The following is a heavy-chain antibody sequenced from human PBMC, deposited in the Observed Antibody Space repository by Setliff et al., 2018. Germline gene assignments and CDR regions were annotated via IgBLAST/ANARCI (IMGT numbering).Heavy chain of an antibody. Sequence: PSETLSLTCTVYGGSFSNYYWRWILQPPGKVLEWIGEINHSGSTNYNPSLTSRVSISVDKSKNQFSLKLNSVTAADTAVYYCARRWNFGPYGSGIHDGFDMWGQGTMVTVSS. D-gene: IGHD3-10*01. V-gene: IGHV4-34*01. J-gene: IGHJ3*02. CDR2: INHSGST. CDR1: GGSFSNYY. CDR3: ARRWNFGPYGSGIHDGFDM.